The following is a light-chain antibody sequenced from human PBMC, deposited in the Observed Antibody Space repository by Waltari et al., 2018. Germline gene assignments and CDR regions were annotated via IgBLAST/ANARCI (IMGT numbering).Light chain of an antibody. CDR2: KDT. V-gene: IGLV3-25*03. Sequence: SSELTQPPSVSVSPGQTARITCSGDALPKQYAFWYQQKPGQAPFLILYKDTERPSGIPDRVSGSSSGTIVTLTISGVQTEDEADYYCQTADTSGIWVFGGGTRLTVL. CDR3: QTADTSGIWV. J-gene: IGLJ3*02. CDR1: ALPKQY.